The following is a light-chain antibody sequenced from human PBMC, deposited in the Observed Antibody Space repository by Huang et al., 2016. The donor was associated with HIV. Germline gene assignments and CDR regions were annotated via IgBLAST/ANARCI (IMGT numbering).Light chain of an antibody. CDR2: GAS. Sequence: DIQMTQSPASLSASVGDRVTITCRASQGIRNYVAWYQHKPGEVPRLLISGASTLQSGVPSRVSGSGSGTQFTLTISSLQPEDVATYYCQKYNSAPTFGQGTRLEIK. V-gene: IGKV1-27*01. CDR3: QKYNSAPT. J-gene: IGKJ5*01. CDR1: QGIRNY.